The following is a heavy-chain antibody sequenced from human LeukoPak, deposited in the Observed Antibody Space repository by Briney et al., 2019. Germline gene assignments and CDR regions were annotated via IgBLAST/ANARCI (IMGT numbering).Heavy chain of an antibody. V-gene: IGHV1-69*01. Sequence: XXXFSXYAISXVRQAPGQGLEWMGGIIPIFGTANYAQKFQGRVTITADESTSTAYMELSSLRSEDTAVYYCARGAYSWGDYWGQGTLVTVSS. CDR3: ARGAYSWGDY. CDR1: XXXFSXYA. CDR2: IIPIFGTA. J-gene: IGHJ4*02. D-gene: IGHD1-20*01.